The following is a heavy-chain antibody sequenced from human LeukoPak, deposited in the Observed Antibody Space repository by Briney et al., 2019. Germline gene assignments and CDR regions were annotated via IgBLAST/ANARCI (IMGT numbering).Heavy chain of an antibody. CDR3: ARWEQGYAFDG. CDR1: GVSISSSNW. Sequence: PSGTLSLTCAVSGVSISSSNWWNWVRQPPGKGLAWIGEIYPTGSTNYNPSLTSRVTISVDKSTNQFSLKLSSVNAADTAVYYCARWEQGYAFDGWGQGTMVTVSS. CDR2: IYPTGST. J-gene: IGHJ3*01. V-gene: IGHV4-4*02. D-gene: IGHD1-26*01.